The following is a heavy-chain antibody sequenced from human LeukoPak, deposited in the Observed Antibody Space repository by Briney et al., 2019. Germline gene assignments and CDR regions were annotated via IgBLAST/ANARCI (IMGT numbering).Heavy chain of an antibody. D-gene: IGHD2-8*01. V-gene: IGHV3-33*06. CDR1: GFTFSSYG. CDR3: AKDKPYCTNGVCLLDY. Sequence: GGSLRLSCAASGFTFSSYGMHWVRQAPGKGLEWVAVIWYDGSNKYYAGSVKGRFTISRDNSKNTLYLQMNSLRAEDTAVYYCAKDKPYCTNGVCLLDYWGQGTLVTVSS. J-gene: IGHJ4*02. CDR2: IWYDGSNK.